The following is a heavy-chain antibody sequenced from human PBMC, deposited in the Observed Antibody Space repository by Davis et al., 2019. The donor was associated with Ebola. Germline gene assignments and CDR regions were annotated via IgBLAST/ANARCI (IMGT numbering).Heavy chain of an antibody. CDR3: ARDWRRYCSGGSCYPFDY. Sequence: GESLKISCAASGFTFSDYYMSWIRQAPGKGLEWVSYISSSSSYTNYADSVKGRFTISRDNAKNSLYLQMNSLRAEDTAVYYCARDWRRYCSGGSCYPFDYWGQGTLVTVSS. D-gene: IGHD2-15*01. J-gene: IGHJ4*02. V-gene: IGHV3-11*06. CDR2: ISSSSSYT. CDR1: GFTFSDYY.